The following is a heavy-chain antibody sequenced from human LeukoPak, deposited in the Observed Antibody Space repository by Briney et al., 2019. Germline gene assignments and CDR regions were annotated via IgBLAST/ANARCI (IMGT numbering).Heavy chain of an antibody. Sequence: PGRSLRLSCAASGFTFSSYAMHWVRQAPGKGLEWVAVISYDGSNKYYADSVKGRFTISRDNSKNTLYLQVNSLRAEDTAVYYCAREITPWFGELYDYWGQGTLVTVSS. CDR1: GFTFSSYA. CDR2: ISYDGSNK. D-gene: IGHD3-10*01. V-gene: IGHV3-30*04. J-gene: IGHJ4*02. CDR3: AREITPWFGELYDY.